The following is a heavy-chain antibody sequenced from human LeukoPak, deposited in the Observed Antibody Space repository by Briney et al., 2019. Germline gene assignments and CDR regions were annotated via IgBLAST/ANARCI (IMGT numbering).Heavy chain of an antibody. CDR1: GGTFSSYA. Sequence: ASVKVSCKASGGTFSSYAISWVRQAPGQGLEWMGGIIPIFGTANYAQKFQGRVTITADESTSTAYMELSSLRSEDTAVYYCARSHSRLWFGDFDYWGQGTLVTVSS. CDR3: ARSHSRLWFGDFDY. CDR2: IIPIFGTA. D-gene: IGHD3-10*01. V-gene: IGHV1-69*13. J-gene: IGHJ4*02.